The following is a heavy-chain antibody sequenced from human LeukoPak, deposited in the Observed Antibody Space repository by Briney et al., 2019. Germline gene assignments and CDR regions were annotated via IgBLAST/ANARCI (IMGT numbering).Heavy chain of an antibody. D-gene: IGHD6-13*01. CDR1: GFTFSSYS. CDR2: IYSGGRT. Sequence: PGGSLRLSCAASGFTFSSYSMNWVRQAPGKGLEWVSVIYSGGRTNYADSVKGRFSISRDISNDTVYLQLNSLRIEDTAVYFCARVPFTSSLGDYFDYWGQGTLVTVSS. J-gene: IGHJ4*02. V-gene: IGHV3-66*01. CDR3: ARVPFTSSLGDYFDY.